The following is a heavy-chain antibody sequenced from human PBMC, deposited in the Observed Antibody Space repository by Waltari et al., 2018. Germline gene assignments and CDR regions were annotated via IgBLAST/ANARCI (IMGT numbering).Heavy chain of an antibody. Sequence: QVQLQESGPGLVKPSETLSLTCTVSGGSISSYYWSWIRQPAGKGLEWIGRIYTSGSTNYNPSLKSRVTMSVDTSKSQFSLKLSSVTAADTAVYYCARVAAAGPLLPWGLGAFDIWGQGTMVTVSS. D-gene: IGHD6-25*01. CDR1: GGSISSYY. CDR3: ARVAAAGPLLPWGLGAFDI. V-gene: IGHV4-4*07. CDR2: IYTSGST. J-gene: IGHJ3*02.